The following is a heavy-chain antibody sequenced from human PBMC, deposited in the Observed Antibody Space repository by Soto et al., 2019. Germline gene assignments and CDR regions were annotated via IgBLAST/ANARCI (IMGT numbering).Heavy chain of an antibody. D-gene: IGHD3-16*01. J-gene: IGHJ6*03. CDR3: ARQAGAFGYYMDV. CDR2: IYYTGTT. CDR1: GGSISTSYYY. Sequence: SETLSLTCTVSGGSISTSYYYWGWIRQSPGKGLEWIGAIYYTGTTYYNPPLQSRATISVDTSKNQFSLKMSSVTAADTAIYFCARQAGAFGYYMDVWGKGPTVTVSS. V-gene: IGHV4-39*01.